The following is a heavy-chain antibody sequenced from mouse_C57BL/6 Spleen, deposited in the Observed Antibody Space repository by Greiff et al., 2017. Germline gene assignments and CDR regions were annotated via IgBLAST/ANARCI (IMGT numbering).Heavy chain of an antibody. CDR2: IDPSDSYT. Sequence: QVQLQQPGAELVRPGTSVKLSCKASGYTFTSYWMHWVKQRPGQGLEWIGVIDPSDSYTNYNQKFKGKATLTVDTSSSTAYMQLSSLTSEDSAVYYCARGGQLRLRYFDYWGQGTTLTVSS. D-gene: IGHD3-2*02. CDR3: ARGGQLRLRYFDY. CDR1: GYTFTSYW. V-gene: IGHV1-59*01. J-gene: IGHJ2*01.